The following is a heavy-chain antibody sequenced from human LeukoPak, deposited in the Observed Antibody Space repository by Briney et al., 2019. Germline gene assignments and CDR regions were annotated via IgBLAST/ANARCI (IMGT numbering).Heavy chain of an antibody. J-gene: IGHJ6*03. CDR2: INTNSGDT. V-gene: IGHV1-2*02. CDR3: ARGRGHDYGGDSENYYYMDV. Sequence: APVKVSCKASGYTFRGYYMHWVRQAPGQGLEWMGWINTNSGDTNHAQKFQGRVTMTRDTSITTAYLELSRLTYDDTAVYYCARGRGHDYGGDSENYYYMDVWGKGTMVTVSS. CDR1: GYTFRGYY. D-gene: IGHD4-23*01.